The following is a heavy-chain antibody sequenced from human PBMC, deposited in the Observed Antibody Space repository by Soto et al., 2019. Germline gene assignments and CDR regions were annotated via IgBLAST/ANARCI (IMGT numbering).Heavy chain of an antibody. CDR1: GYTFTSYE. V-gene: IGHV1-8*01. CDR3: ARDRISIATFDY. CDR2: MNPNSGNT. Sequence: QVQLVQSGAEVKKPGPSVKVSCKASGYTFTSYEINWVRQATGQGLEWMGWMNPNSGNTGYAQKFQGRVTMTRNTSISTAYMELSSLRSEDTAVYYCARDRISIATFDYWGQGTLVTVSS. D-gene: IGHD6-13*01. J-gene: IGHJ4*02.